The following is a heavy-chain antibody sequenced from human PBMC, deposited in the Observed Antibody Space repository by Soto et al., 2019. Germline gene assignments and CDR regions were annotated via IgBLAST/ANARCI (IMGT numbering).Heavy chain of an antibody. Sequence: PSETLSLTFAVYGGSVSGYSWSWLRQPPGKGLEWMGEINHSGSTNYNPSLKSRVTISVDTSNNEFSLKLTSVTDADTAVYYCARGSRWLEWSVWWAPELVXWGQGTSVPVSX. CDR3: ARGSRWLEWSVWWAPELVX. D-gene: IGHD3-3*01. J-gene: IGHJ4*02. V-gene: IGHV4-34*01. CDR2: INHSGST. CDR1: GGSVSGYS.